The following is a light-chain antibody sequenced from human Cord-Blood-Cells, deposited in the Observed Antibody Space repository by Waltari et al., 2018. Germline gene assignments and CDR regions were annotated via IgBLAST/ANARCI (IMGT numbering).Light chain of an antibody. CDR2: GKN. CDR1: SLRSYY. V-gene: IGLV3-19*01. J-gene: IGLJ1*01. CDR3: NSRDSSGNHYV. Sequence: SSELTQDPAVSVALGQTVRITCQGDSLRSYYASWYQQKPGQAPVLVIYGKNNLPSGIPDRVSGSSSGNTASLTITGAQAEDEADYYCNSRDSSGNHYVFGTGTKVTVL.